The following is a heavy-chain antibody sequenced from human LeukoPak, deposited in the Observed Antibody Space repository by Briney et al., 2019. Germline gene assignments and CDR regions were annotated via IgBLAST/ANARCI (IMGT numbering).Heavy chain of an antibody. CDR1: GFTFSNYG. V-gene: IGHV3-33*01. CDR3: ARDQGKRVGDPKYYYGLDV. Sequence: GGSLRLSCAASGFTFSNYGMRWVRQAPGKGMEWVASIWFGGTNKYYVDSVKGRFTISRDDSKNTLYLQMNSLRAEDTAVYYCARDQGKRVGDPKYYYGLDVWGQGTTVTVSS. CDR2: IWFGGTNK. J-gene: IGHJ6*02. D-gene: IGHD2-21*02.